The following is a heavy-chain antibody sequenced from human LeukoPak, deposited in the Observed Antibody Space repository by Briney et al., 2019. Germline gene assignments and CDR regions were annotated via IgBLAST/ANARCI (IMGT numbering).Heavy chain of an antibody. Sequence: GSSVKVSCKASGYTFTGYYMHWVRQAPGQGLEWMGWINPNSGGTNYAQKFQGRVTMTRDTSISTAYMELSRLRSDDTAVYYCARQSRITVVRGVPPDDYWGQGTLVTVSS. CDR2: INPNSGGT. J-gene: IGHJ4*02. CDR3: ARQSRITVVRGVPPDDY. D-gene: IGHD3-10*01. V-gene: IGHV1-2*02. CDR1: GYTFTGYY.